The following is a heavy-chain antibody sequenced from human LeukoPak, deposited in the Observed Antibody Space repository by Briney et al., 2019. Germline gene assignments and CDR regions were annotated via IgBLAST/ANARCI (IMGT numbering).Heavy chain of an antibody. CDR3: ASEGGDYGDP. D-gene: IGHD4/OR15-4a*01. CDR1: GFTFSSNW. J-gene: IGHJ5*02. CDR2: INRDGSRT. Sequence: GGSLRLSCAASGFTFSSNWMHWVRQVPGKGLVWVSRINRDGSRTDYADPVKGRFTISRDNAKNTLYLQMNSLRAEDTAVYYCASEGGDYGDPWGQGTLVTVSS. V-gene: IGHV3-74*01.